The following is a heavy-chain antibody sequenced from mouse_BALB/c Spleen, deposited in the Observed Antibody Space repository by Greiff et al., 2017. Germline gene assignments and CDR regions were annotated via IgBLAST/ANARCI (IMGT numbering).Heavy chain of an antibody. CDR2: IDPFNGGT. J-gene: IGHJ4*01. Sequence: EVQLQQSGPELMKPGASVKISCKASGYSFTSYYMHWVKQSHGKSLEWIGYIDPFNGGTSYNQKFKGKATLTVDKSSSTAYMHLSSLTSEDSAVYYCARGDDGYPYWGQGTSVTVSS. V-gene: IGHV1S135*01. D-gene: IGHD2-3*01. CDR1: GYSFTSYY. CDR3: ARGDDGYPY.